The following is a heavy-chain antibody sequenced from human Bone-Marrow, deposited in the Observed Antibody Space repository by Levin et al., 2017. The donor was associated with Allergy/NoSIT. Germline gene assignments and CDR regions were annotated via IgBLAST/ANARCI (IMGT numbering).Heavy chain of an antibody. CDR3: VRDSGHCHSPTCHHFDY. Sequence: LSLTCAASGFTFSYYEINWVRQAPGKGLEWISYINEGGTNIHYADSVMGRFTISRDNAKNSLYLQLNSLRADDTAVYYCVRDSGHCHSPTCHHFDYWGQGTLVTVSS. CDR2: INEGGTNI. J-gene: IGHJ4*02. CDR1: GFTFSYYE. D-gene: IGHD2-2*01. V-gene: IGHV3-48*03.